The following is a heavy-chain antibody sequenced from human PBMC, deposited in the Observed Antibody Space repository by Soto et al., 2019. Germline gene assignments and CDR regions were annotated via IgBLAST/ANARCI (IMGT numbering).Heavy chain of an antibody. D-gene: IGHD6-13*01. CDR3: AKNRGITATANVPTH. CDR2: ISDSGDRT. CDR1: GFTFSCYA. J-gene: IGHJ4*02. V-gene: IGHV3-23*01. Sequence: GGSLRLSCAASGFTFSCYAMTWVRQAPRKGLEWVSGISDSGDRTSYADSVKGRFTISRDNSKSTLYLQMNSLRAEDTALYYCAKNRGITATANVPTHWGQGTLVTVSS.